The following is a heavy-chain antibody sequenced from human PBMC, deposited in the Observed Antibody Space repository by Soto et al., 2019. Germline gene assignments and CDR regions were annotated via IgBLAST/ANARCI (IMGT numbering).Heavy chain of an antibody. V-gene: IGHV1-3*01. CDR1: GYTFSDFA. CDR3: ARAYCSDITCSIGNY. D-gene: IGHD2-8*02. CDR2: INAGNGDT. Sequence: ASVKISCKASGYTFSDFAIHWVRQAPAQRLEWMGLINAGNGDTRFSQKFQDRASITRDTSATTAYMELFSLEFEDTAVYYCARAYCSDITCSIGNYWGQGALVTV. J-gene: IGHJ4*02.